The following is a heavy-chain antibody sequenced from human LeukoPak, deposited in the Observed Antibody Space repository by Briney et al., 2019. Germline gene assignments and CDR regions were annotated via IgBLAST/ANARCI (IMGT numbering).Heavy chain of an antibody. J-gene: IGHJ4*02. Sequence: PSETLSLTCNVSGYSISSGYYWGWIRQPPGKGLEWIGSIYHSGITYYNPSVKSRLSISVDTSKNQFSLKLSSVTAADTAVYYCARLDRYHYYDSSGAEKLGDYWGQGTLVTVSS. CDR2: IYHSGIT. D-gene: IGHD3-22*01. CDR3: ARLDRYHYYDSSGAEKLGDY. CDR1: GYSISSGYY. V-gene: IGHV4-38-2*02.